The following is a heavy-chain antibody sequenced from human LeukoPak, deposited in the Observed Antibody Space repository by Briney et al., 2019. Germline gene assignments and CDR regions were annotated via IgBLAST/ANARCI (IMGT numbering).Heavy chain of an antibody. CDR2: IILIFGTA. J-gene: IGHJ4*02. Sequence: SVKVSCKASGGTFSSYAISWVRQAPGQELEWMGGIILIFGTANYAQKFQGRVTITADESTSTAYMELSSLRSEDTAVYYCAKAGYSSSWPLDYWGQGTQVTVSS. CDR3: AKAGYSSSWPLDY. D-gene: IGHD6-13*01. CDR1: GGTFSSYA. V-gene: IGHV1-69*01.